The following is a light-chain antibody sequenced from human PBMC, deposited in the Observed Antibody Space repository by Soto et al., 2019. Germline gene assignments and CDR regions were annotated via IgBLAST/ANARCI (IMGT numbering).Light chain of an antibody. J-gene: IGLJ1*01. CDR2: EVS. Sequence: QSVLTQPASVSGSPGQSITISCTGTNSDVGGYNYVSWYQQHPGKAPELMIYEVSHRPSGVSNRFSGSKSDNTASLTISGLQAEDEADYYCSSYTCISTRYVFGTGPKVTVL. CDR1: NSDVGGYNY. CDR3: SSYTCISTRYV. V-gene: IGLV2-14*01.